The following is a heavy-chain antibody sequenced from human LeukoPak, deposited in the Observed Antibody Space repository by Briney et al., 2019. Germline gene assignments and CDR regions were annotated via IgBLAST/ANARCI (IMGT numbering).Heavy chain of an antibody. J-gene: IGHJ4*02. CDR2: IYYSGST. CDR1: GGSLRSSSYY. D-gene: IGHD2-15*01. CDR3: ARHLNYCSGGSCYPYYFDY. Sequence: PSETLSLTCTVSGGSLRSSSYYWGWIRQPPGKGLEWIGSIYYSGSTYYNPSLKSRVTISVDTSKNQFSLKLSSVTAADTAVYYCARHLNYCSGGSCYPYYFDYWGQGTLVTVSS. V-gene: IGHV4-39*01.